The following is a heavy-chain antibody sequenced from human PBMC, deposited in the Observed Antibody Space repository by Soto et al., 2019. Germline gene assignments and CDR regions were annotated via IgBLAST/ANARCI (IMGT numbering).Heavy chain of an antibody. CDR2: ISWNSETI. CDR3: AKDMKWGWMTTIHYFDS. Sequence: PGGSLRLSCAASGFTVDDYAMHWVRQAPGKGLEWVSGISWNSETIDYADSVKGRFTISRDNAKSSLFLQMNSLRPNDTALYYCAKDMKWGWMTTIHYFDSWGQGTLVTVSS. J-gene: IGHJ4*02. D-gene: IGHD4-17*01. V-gene: IGHV3-9*01. CDR1: GFTVDDYA.